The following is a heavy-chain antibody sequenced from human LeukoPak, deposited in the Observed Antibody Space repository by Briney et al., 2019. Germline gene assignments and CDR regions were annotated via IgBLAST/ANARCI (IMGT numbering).Heavy chain of an antibody. J-gene: IGHJ4*02. V-gene: IGHV3-21*01. Sequence: RPGGSLRLSCAASGFTFSSYSMNWVRQAPGKGLEWVSSISSSSSYIYYADSVKGRFTISRDNAKNSLYLQVNSLRAEDTAVYYCARDPYDSGGYGAFDLWGQGTLVTVSS. CDR1: GFTFSSYS. CDR3: ARDPYDSGGYGAFDL. D-gene: IGHD3-22*01. CDR2: ISSSSSYI.